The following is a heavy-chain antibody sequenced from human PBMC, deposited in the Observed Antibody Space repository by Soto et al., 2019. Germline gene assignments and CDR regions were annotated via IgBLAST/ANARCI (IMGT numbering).Heavy chain of an antibody. J-gene: IGHJ4*02. Sequence: SLSLSCATSGFTFSSYAFHWVRQHPGKGLQWVAFISYDGKNQRYADSVKGRFTISRDDSKNTLHLEMNSLRDEDTAIYYCARESGHSNTSPFEYWGQGTLVTVSS. CDR1: GFTFSSYA. CDR2: ISYDGKNQ. V-gene: IGHV3-30*04. D-gene: IGHD6-13*01. CDR3: ARESGHSNTSPFEY.